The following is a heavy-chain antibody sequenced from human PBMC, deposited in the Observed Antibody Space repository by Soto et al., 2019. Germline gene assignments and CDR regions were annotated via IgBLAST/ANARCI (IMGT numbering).Heavy chain of an antibody. Sequence: QVQLVQSGAEVKKPGSSVKVSCKASGGTFSSYAISWVRQAPGQGLGWMGGIIPIFGTANYAQKFQGRVTITADESTSTAYMELSSLRSEDTAVYYCARSSIVVVPAAIYYYYGMDVWGQGTTVTVSS. CDR3: ARSSIVVVPAAIYYYYGMDV. CDR1: GGTFSSYA. J-gene: IGHJ6*02. D-gene: IGHD2-2*02. V-gene: IGHV1-69*01. CDR2: IIPIFGTA.